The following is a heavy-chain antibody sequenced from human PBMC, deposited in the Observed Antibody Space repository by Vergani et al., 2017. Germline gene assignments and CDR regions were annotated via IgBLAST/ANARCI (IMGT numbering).Heavy chain of an antibody. Sequence: EVQLVESGGVVVQPGGSLRLSCAASGFTFDDYAMHWVRQAPGKGLECVSLISWDGGSTYYADSVKGRFTISRDNSKNSLYLQMNSLRAEDTALYYCAKDGDYGDYGSYFDYWGQGTLVTVSS. CDR3: AKDGDYGDYGSYFDY. J-gene: IGHJ4*02. CDR1: GFTFDDYA. V-gene: IGHV3-43D*04. D-gene: IGHD4-17*01. CDR2: ISWDGGST.